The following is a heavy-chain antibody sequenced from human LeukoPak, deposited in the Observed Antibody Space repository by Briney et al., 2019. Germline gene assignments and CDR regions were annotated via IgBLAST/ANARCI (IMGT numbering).Heavy chain of an antibody. Sequence: SETLSLTCAVSGVSISSGGYSWSWIRQPPGKGLEWIGYIYHSGSTNYNPSLKSRVTISVDTSKNQFSLKLSSVTAADTAVYYCARGQKAVEHKKGRGSGYFDLWGRGTLVTVSS. CDR3: ARGQKAVEHKKGRGSGYFDL. CDR1: GVSISSGGYS. V-gene: IGHV4-30-2*01. CDR2: IYHSGST. D-gene: IGHD1/OR15-1a*01. J-gene: IGHJ2*01.